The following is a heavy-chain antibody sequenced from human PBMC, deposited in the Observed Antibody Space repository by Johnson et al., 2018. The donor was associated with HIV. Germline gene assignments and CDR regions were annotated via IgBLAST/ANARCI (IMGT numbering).Heavy chain of an antibody. J-gene: IGHJ3*02. D-gene: IGHD3-3*01. V-gene: IGHV3-64*01. CDR2: ISSDGGST. Sequence: MLLVESGGGVVQPGRSLRLSCAASGFTFSSYAMHWVRQAPGKVLEYVSAISSDGGSTYYANSVKGRFSISRDNSKNTLYLQMNSLRAEDTAVYYCARDRAYYDFWSGYPENYDAFDIWGPGTLVTVSS. CDR1: GFTFSSYA. CDR3: ARDRAYYDFWSGYPENYDAFDI.